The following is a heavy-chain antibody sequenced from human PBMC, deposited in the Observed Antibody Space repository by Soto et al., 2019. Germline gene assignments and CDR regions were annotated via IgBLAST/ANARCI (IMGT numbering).Heavy chain of an antibody. V-gene: IGHV3-23*01. D-gene: IGHD2-2*01. J-gene: IGHJ4*02. CDR3: ARHIVVVPAAFDY. CDR1: GFTFSSYA. Sequence: VQLLESGGGLVQPGGSLRLSCAASGFTFSSYAMSWVRQAPGKGLEWVSAISGSGGSTYYADSVKGRFTISRDNSKNTLYLQMNSLRAEDTAVYYCARHIVVVPAAFDYWGQGTLVTVSS. CDR2: ISGSGGST.